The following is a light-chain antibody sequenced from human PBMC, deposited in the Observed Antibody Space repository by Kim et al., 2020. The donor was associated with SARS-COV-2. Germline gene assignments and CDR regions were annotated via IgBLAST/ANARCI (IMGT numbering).Light chain of an antibody. CDR1: SANIGAGYD. Sequence: PGQGVPLACTGGSANIGAGYDVHWYQQLPGTAPKLLIYGSSNRPSGVPDRFSGSKSATSASLAITGLQAEDEADYYCQSYDTSHVIFGGGTQLTVL. J-gene: IGLJ2*01. CDR3: QSYDTSHVI. V-gene: IGLV1-40*01. CDR2: GSS.